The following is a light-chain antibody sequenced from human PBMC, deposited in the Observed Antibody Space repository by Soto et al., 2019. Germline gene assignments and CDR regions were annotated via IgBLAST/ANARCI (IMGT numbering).Light chain of an antibody. CDR2: VAS. V-gene: IGKV1-39*02. J-gene: IGKJ4*01. CDR3: QYYNNWLAT. CDR1: QSISSY. Sequence: IHMTQAPSSLSASLGDIVTMTVRASQSISSYLNWYQQKPGKAPNLLIYVASSLQSEVPSRFSGSGSGTDFTLTISSLQSEDFTIYYCQYYNNWLATFGGGTKVDIK.